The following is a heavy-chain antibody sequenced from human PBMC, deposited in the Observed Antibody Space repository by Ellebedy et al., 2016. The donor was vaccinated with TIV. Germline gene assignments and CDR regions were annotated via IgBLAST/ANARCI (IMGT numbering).Heavy chain of an antibody. CDR1: GGSFSGYY. V-gene: IGHV4-34*01. D-gene: IGHD6-19*01. CDR3: ARHAVAGTDFDY. CDR2: INHSGST. Sequence: SETLSLTXAVYGGSFSGYYWSWIRQPPGKGLEWIGEINHSGSTNYNPSLKSRVTISVDTSKNQFSLKLSSVTAADTAVYYCARHAVAGTDFDYWGQGTLVTVSS. J-gene: IGHJ4*02.